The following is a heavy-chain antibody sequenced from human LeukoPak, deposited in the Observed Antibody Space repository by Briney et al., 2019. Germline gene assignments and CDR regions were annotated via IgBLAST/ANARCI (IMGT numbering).Heavy chain of an antibody. CDR1: GFTFSSYA. CDR3: AKDSLPPLGIAAAGPNWFDP. CDR2: ISGSGGST. D-gene: IGHD6-13*01. V-gene: IGHV3-23*01. Sequence: PGGSLRLSCAASGFTFSSYAMSWVRQAPGKGLEWVSAISGSGGSTYYADSVKGRFTISRDNSKNTLYLQMNGLRAEDTAVYYCAKDSLPPLGIAAAGPNWFDPWGQGTLVTVSS. J-gene: IGHJ5*02.